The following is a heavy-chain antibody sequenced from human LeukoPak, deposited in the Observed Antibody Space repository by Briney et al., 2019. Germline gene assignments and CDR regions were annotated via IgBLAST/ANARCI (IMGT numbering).Heavy chain of an antibody. CDR1: GFTFSSYA. CDR2: ISGSGGST. V-gene: IGHV3-23*01. J-gene: IGHJ4*02. D-gene: IGHD5-24*01. Sequence: GSLRLSCAASGFTFSSYAMGWVRQAPGKGLEWVSAISGSGGSTYYADSVKGRFTISRDNSKNTLYLQMNSLRAEDTAVYYCAKGSDQLRIRLGYWGQGTLVTVSS. CDR3: AKGSDQLRIRLGY.